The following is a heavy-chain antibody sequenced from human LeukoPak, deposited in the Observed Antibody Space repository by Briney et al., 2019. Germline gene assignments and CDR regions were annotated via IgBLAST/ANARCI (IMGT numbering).Heavy chain of an antibody. J-gene: IGHJ3*02. D-gene: IGHD4-23*01. V-gene: IGHV1-69*04. CDR3: AREMGDYGGNSEAFDI. CDR1: GGTFSSYA. CDR2: IIPILGIA. Sequence: SVKVSCKASGGTFSSYAISWVRQAPGQGLEWMGRIIPILGIANYAQEFQGRVTITADKSTSTAYMELSSLRSEDTAVYYCAREMGDYGGNSEAFDIWGQGTMVTVSS.